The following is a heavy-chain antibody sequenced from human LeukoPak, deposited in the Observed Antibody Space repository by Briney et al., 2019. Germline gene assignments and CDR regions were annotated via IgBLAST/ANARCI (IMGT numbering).Heavy chain of an antibody. CDR3: VREVKGYGSSWYQNWFDP. J-gene: IGHJ5*02. CDR1: GGSISSSTW. CDR2: IFHSGST. V-gene: IGHV4-4*02. Sequence: SETLSLTCAVSGGSISSSTWWSWVRQPPGKGLEWIGEIFHSGSTNYNPSLQSRVSISVDKSKNQFSLKMSSVTAADTAVYYCVREVKGYGSSWYQNWFDPWGQGTLVTVSS. D-gene: IGHD6-13*01.